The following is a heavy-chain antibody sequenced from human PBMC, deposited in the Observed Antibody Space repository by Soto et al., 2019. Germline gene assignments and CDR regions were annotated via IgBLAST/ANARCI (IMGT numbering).Heavy chain of an antibody. CDR3: ARAHYDILTGYYDYFDY. CDR1: GGSISSYY. CDR2: IYYSGST. J-gene: IGHJ4*02. D-gene: IGHD3-9*01. Sequence: SETLSLTCTVSGGSISSYYWSWIRQPPGKGLEWIGYIYYSGSTNYNPSLKSRVTISVDTSKNQFSLKLSSVTAADTAVYYCARAHYDILTGYYDYFDYWGQGTVVTVSS. V-gene: IGHV4-59*01.